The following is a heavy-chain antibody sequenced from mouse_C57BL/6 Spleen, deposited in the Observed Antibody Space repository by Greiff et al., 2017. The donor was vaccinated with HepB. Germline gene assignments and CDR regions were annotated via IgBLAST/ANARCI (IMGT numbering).Heavy chain of an antibody. D-gene: IGHD2-14*01. CDR1: GYTFTSYW. Sequence: QVQLQQPGAELVKPGASVKLSCKASGYTFTSYWMQWVKQRPGQGLEWIGEIDPSDSYTNYNQKFKGKATLTVDTSSSTAYMQLSSLTSEDSAVYYCAEGYYVWGTGTTVTVSS. J-gene: IGHJ1*03. V-gene: IGHV1-50*01. CDR2: IDPSDSYT. CDR3: AEGYYV.